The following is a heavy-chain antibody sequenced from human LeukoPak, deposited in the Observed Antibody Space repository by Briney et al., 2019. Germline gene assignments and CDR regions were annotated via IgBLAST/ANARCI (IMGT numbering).Heavy chain of an antibody. CDR2: VSAYNGNT. D-gene: IGHD3-10*01. V-gene: IGHV1-18*04. CDR1: GYNFTSYG. J-gene: IGHJ5*02. Sequence: ASVKVSCKASGYNFTSYGISWVRQAPGQGLEWMGWVSAYNGNTNYAQKLQGRVTMTTDTSTSTAYMELRSLRSDDTAVYYCARCLYGSGSYYYQDWFDPWGQGALVTVSS. CDR3: ARCLYGSGSYYYQDWFDP.